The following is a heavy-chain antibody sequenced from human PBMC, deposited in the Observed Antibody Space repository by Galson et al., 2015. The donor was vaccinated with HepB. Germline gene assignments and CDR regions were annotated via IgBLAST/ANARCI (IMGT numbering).Heavy chain of an antibody. Sequence: SLRLSCAASGFTFSDYYMSWIRQAPGKGLEWVSYISSSSSYTNYADSVKGRFTISRDNAKNSLYLQMNSLRAEDTAVYYCARVHYDYVWGPSRFPDYWGQGTLVTVSS. D-gene: IGHD3-16*01. V-gene: IGHV3-11*06. CDR3: ARVHYDYVWGPSRFPDY. CDR1: GFTFSDYY. J-gene: IGHJ4*02. CDR2: ISSSSSYT.